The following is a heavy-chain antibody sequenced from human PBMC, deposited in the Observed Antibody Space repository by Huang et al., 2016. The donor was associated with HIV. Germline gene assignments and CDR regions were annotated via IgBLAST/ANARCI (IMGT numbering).Heavy chain of an antibody. Sequence: EVQLLESGGGLVQPGGSLRLSCAASGLTFDNSAMTLVRQAPGRGLEWVSVISASGDTTYYVDFVKGRFTMSRDKSKKTLYLQMNSLRAEDTAVYYCAKAPGWYFIFDTWGQGTLVTVSS. CDR1: GLTFDNSA. V-gene: IGHV3-23*01. CDR3: AKAPGWYFIFDT. J-gene: IGHJ4*02. D-gene: IGHD6-19*01. CDR2: ISASGDTT.